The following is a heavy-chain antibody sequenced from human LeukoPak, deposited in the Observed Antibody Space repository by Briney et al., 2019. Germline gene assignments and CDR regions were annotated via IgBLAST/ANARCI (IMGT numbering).Heavy chain of an antibody. Sequence: PGGSLRLSCAASGFTFSSNAMSWVRQAPGKGLEWVSAISGSGGSTYYADSVKGRFTISRDNSKNTLYLQMNSLRAEDTAVYYCAREWEQLVAFHIWGQGTMVTVSS. CDR1: GFTFSSNA. CDR2: ISGSGGST. J-gene: IGHJ3*02. V-gene: IGHV3-23*01. D-gene: IGHD1-26*01. CDR3: AREWEQLVAFHI.